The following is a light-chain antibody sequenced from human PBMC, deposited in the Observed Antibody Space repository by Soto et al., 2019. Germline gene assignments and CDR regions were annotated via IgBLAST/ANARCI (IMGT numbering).Light chain of an antibody. CDR2: KAS. Sequence: DIQMTQSPSTLSASVGDRVTITCRASQSISSWLAWYQQKPGKAPKLLIYKASSLESGVPSRFSGSGSGTGLTLPISQLQPYEFATYYCQQYNSYSWTFGQGTKVEIK. CDR1: QSISSW. J-gene: IGKJ1*01. CDR3: QQYNSYSWT. V-gene: IGKV1-5*03.